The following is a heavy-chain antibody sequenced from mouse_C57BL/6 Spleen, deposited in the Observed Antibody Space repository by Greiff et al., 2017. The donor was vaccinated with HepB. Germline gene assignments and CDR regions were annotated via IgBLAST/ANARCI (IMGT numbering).Heavy chain of an antibody. Sequence: QVQLKQSGAELVRPGASVTLSCKASGYTFTDYEMHWVKQTPVHGLEWIGAIDPETGGTAYNQKFKGKAILTADKSSSTAYMELRSLTSEDSAVYDCTEDSSGYVGYFDYWGQGTTLTVSS. CDR2: IDPETGGT. V-gene: IGHV1-15*01. D-gene: IGHD3-2*02. CDR1: GYTFTDYE. CDR3: TEDSSGYVGYFDY. J-gene: IGHJ2*01.